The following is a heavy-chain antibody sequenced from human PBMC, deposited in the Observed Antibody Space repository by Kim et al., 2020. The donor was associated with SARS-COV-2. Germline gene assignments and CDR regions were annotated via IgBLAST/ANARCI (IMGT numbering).Heavy chain of an antibody. CDR2: T. J-gene: IGHJ4*02. Sequence: TSYAQKFQGRVTITRDTSTSTVYMEMSSLRSEDTAVYYCARGTPAAAGTYWGQGTPVTVSS. V-gene: IGHV1-46*01. D-gene: IGHD6-13*01. CDR3: ARGTPAAAGTY.